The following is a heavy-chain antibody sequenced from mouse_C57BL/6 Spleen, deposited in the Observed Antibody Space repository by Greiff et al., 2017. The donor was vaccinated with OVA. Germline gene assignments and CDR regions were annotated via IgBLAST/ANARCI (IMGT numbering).Heavy chain of an antibody. CDR1: GYTFTDYE. Sequence: QVQLKESGAELVRPGASVTLSCKASGYTFTDYEMHWVKQTPVHGLEWIGAIDPETGGTAYNQKFKGKAILTADKSSSTAYMELRSLTSEDSAVYYCTLYYGSSYGDYWGQGTTLTVSS. J-gene: IGHJ2*01. D-gene: IGHD1-1*01. V-gene: IGHV1-15*01. CDR3: TLYYGSSYGDY. CDR2: IDPETGGT.